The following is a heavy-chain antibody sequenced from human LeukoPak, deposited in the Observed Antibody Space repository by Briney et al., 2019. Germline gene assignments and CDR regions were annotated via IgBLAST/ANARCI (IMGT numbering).Heavy chain of an antibody. CDR1: GFTFSSYA. V-gene: IGHV3-23*01. CDR2: IGAGSGST. Sequence: PGGSLGLSCAASGFTFSSYAMNWVRQAPGKGLEWVSTIGAGSGSTYYADSVKGRFTISRDNSKNTLYLQMNSLRAEDTAVYYCAKGVSSLVPATRVPDYWGQGTLVTVSS. J-gene: IGHJ4*02. D-gene: IGHD2-2*01. CDR3: AKGVSSLVPATRVPDY.